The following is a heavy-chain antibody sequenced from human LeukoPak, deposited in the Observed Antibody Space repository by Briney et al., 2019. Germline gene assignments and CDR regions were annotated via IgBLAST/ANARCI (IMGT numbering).Heavy chain of an antibody. CDR1: GGSISSGDYY. Sequence: SETLSLTCTVSGGSISSGDYYWSWIRQPPGKGLEWIGYIYYSGSTYYNPSLKSRVTISVDTSKNQFSLKLSSVTAADTAVYYCASTDYGDYGWFDPWGQGTLATVSS. CDR3: ASTDYGDYGWFDP. V-gene: IGHV4-30-4*01. CDR2: IYYSGST. D-gene: IGHD4-17*01. J-gene: IGHJ5*02.